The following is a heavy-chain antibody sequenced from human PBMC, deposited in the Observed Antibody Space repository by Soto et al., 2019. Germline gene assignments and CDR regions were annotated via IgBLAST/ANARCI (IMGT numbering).Heavy chain of an antibody. D-gene: IGHD3-10*01. CDR2: IIPILGIA. Sequence: QVQLVQSGAEVKKPGSSVKVSCKASGGTFSSYTISWVRQAPGQGLEWMGRIIPILGIANYAQKFQGRVTITADKSTSTAYMELSGLRSEDTAVYYCARFGYGSGSYSVSYWGQGTLVTVSS. J-gene: IGHJ4*02. CDR1: GGTFSSYT. V-gene: IGHV1-69*02. CDR3: ARFGYGSGSYSVSY.